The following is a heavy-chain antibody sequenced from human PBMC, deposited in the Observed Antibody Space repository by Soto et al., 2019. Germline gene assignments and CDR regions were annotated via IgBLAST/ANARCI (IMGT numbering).Heavy chain of an antibody. J-gene: IGHJ6*02. D-gene: IGHD3-10*01. CDR2: ISAYNGNT. CDR1: GYTFTSYG. CDR3: AKDRLFPMGRHYYGLDV. V-gene: IGHV1-18*01. Sequence: ASVKVSCKASGYTFTSYGISWVRQAPGQGLEWMGWISAYNGNTNYAQKLQGRVTMTTDTSTSTAYMELRSLRSDDTAVYYCAKDRLFPMGRHYYGLDVWGQGTTVTVSS.